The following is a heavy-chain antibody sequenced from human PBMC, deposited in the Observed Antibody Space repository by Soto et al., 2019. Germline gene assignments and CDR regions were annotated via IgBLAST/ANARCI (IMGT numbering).Heavy chain of an antibody. Sequence: GGSLRLSCAASGFTFSNYVMSWVRQAPGKGLEWVSCISGSGARTDYAESVKGRFTVSRDNSKNTLFLQMNSLRAEDTAVYYCAKDDRMEHVEWLLCDHWGQGILVTVSS. D-gene: IGHD3-3*01. CDR3: AKDDRMEHVEWLLCDH. V-gene: IGHV3-23*01. CDR1: GFTFSNYV. J-gene: IGHJ4*02. CDR2: ISGSGART.